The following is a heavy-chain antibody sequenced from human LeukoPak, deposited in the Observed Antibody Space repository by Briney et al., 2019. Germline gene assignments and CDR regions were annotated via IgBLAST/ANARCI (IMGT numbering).Heavy chain of an antibody. CDR3: AKVDIVATIDAGRLIDY. Sequence: GGSLRLSCAASGFTFSSYGMQWVRQASGKGLEWVGVISNDGSNKYYADSVKGRFTIFRDNSKNTLYLQMDSLRAEDTAVYYCAKVDIVATIDAGRLIDYWGQGTLVTVSS. CDR1: GFTFSSYG. V-gene: IGHV3-30*18. D-gene: IGHD5-12*01. CDR2: ISNDGSNK. J-gene: IGHJ4*02.